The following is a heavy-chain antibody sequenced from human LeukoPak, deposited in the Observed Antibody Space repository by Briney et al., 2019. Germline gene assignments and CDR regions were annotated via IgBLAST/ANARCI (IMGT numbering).Heavy chain of an antibody. CDR2: ISGSGGST. CDR3: AKDSLRTVPKASFDS. V-gene: IGHV3-23*01. D-gene: IGHD2-2*01. CDR1: GFTFSSYE. J-gene: IGHJ4*02. Sequence: GGSLRLSCAASGFTFSSYEMSWVRQAPGKGLEWVSAISGSGGSTYYADSVKGRFTISRDNSKNTLYLQMNSLRAEDTAVYYCAKDSLRTVPKASFDSWGQGTLVTVSS.